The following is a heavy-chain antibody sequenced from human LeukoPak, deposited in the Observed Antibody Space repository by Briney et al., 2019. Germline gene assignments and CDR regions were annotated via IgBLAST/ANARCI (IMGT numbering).Heavy chain of an antibody. CDR3: TTDDALTTEKIYYYYYMDV. CDR2: IKSKTDGGTT. CDR1: GFTFSNAW. Sequence: GGSLRLSCAASGFTFSNAWMSWVRQAPGKGLEWVGRIKSKTDGGTTDYAAPVKGRFTISRDDSKNTLYLQMNSLKTEDTAVYYCTTDDALTTEKIYYYYYMDVWGKGTTVTVSS. D-gene: IGHD4-11*01. J-gene: IGHJ6*03. V-gene: IGHV3-15*01.